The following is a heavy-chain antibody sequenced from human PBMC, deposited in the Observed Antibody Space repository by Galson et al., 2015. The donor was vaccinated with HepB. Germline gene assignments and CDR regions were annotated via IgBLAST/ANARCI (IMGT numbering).Heavy chain of an antibody. D-gene: IGHD5-18*01. CDR3: AKEYNYGYGDY. Sequence: SETLSLTCTVSGDSISSNSYYWGWVRQPPGKGLEWIATISYSGNTYYNPSLKSRVTISADTSRNLFSLKLSSVTAADTAVYFCAKEYNYGYGDYWGQGTLVTVSS. CDR1: GDSISSNSYY. CDR2: ISYSGNT. J-gene: IGHJ4*02. V-gene: IGHV4-39*01.